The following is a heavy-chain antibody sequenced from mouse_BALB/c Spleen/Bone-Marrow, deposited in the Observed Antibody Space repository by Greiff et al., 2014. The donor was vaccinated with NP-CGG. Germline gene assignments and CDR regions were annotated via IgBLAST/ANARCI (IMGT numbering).Heavy chain of an antibody. V-gene: IGHV1-26*01. CDR2: VNPNNGGT. CDR3: ARCDYGNGYREFDV. D-gene: IGHD1-1*01. CDR1: GYSFTGYY. Sequence: VHVKQSGPDLVKPGASVKISCKASGYSFTGYYMHWVKQTHGKSLEWIGRVNPNNGGTSYNQKFKGKAILTVEKSSSTAYMKLRRQTSDDSADYYGARCDYGNGYREFDVWGEGTTVTVSS. J-gene: IGHJ1*01.